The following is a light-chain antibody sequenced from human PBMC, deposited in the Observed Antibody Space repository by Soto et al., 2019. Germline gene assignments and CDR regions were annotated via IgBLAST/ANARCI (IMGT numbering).Light chain of an antibody. CDR1: QSVSSSY. CDR2: GAS. CDR3: QQYGSSPWT. J-gene: IGKJ1*01. Sequence: EMGLTQSPGTLSLSPGERATLSCRASQSVSSSYLAWYQQKPGQAPRLLIYGASSRATGIPDRFSGSGSGTDFTLTISRLEPEDFAVYYCQQYGSSPWTFGQGTKV. V-gene: IGKV3-20*01.